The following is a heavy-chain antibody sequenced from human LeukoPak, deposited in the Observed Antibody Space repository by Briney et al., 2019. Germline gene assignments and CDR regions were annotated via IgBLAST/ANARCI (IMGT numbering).Heavy chain of an antibody. CDR1: GGSFSGYY. CDR3: ARAPPYYGSGSAKDNWFDP. J-gene: IGHJ5*02. CDR2: INHSGST. Sequence: SGTLSLTCAVYGGSFSGYYWSWIRQPPGKGLEWIGEINHSGSTNYNPSLKSRVTISVDTSKNQFSLKLSSVTAADTAVYYCARAPPYYGSGSAKDNWFDPWGQGTLVTVSS. D-gene: IGHD3-10*01. V-gene: IGHV4-34*01.